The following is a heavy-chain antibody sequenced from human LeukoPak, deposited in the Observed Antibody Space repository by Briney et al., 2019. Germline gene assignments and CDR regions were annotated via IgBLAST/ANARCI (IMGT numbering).Heavy chain of an antibody. CDR3: ARRPAVAFFDY. J-gene: IGHJ4*02. D-gene: IGHD6-19*01. CDR1: GGSISSYY. V-gene: IGHV4-59*01. CDR2: IYYSGST. Sequence: SETLSLTCTVSGGSISSYYWSWIRQPPGKGLEWIGYIYYSGSTNYNPSLKSRVTISADTSKNQFSLKLSSVTAADTAVYYCARRPAVAFFDYWGQGTLVTVSS.